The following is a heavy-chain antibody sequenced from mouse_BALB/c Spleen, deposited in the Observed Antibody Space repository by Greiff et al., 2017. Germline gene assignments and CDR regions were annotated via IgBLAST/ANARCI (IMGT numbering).Heavy chain of an antibody. CDR3: ARNDGYYRYYYAMDY. J-gene: IGHJ4*01. D-gene: IGHD2-3*01. V-gene: IGHV1-9*01. CDR2: ILPGSGST. CDR1: GYTFSSYW. Sequence: QVQLQQSGAELMKPGASVKISCKATGYTFSSYWIEWVKQRPGHGLEWIGEILPGSGSTNYNEKFKGKATFTADTSSNTAYMQLSSLTSEDSAVYYCARNDGYYRYYYAMDYWGQGTSVTVSS.